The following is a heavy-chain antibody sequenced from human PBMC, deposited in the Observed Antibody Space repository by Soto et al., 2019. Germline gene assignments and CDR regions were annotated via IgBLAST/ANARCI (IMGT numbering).Heavy chain of an antibody. CDR1: GGSISSGGYY. V-gene: IGHV4-31*03. CDR2: IYYSGST. D-gene: IGHD2-15*01. CDR3: ARQGAGRRGYYFDY. J-gene: IGHJ4*02. Sequence: SETLSLTCTVSGGSISSGGYYWSWIRQHPGKGLEWIGYIYYSGSTYYNPSLKSRVTISVDTSKNQFSLKLSSVTAADTAVYYCARQGAGRRGYYFDYWGQGTLVTVSS.